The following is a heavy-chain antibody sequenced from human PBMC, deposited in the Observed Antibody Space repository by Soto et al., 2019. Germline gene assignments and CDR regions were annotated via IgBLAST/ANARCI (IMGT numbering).Heavy chain of an antibody. J-gene: IGHJ4*02. V-gene: IGHV4-4*02. CDR1: GDSIISSDG. Sequence: AVAGDSIISSDGWSLVRQPPGKGLEWIGEIYHGGNIYYNPSLKSRVTISMDKSRNQFSLNLNSVTAADTAVYYCARDHQYGGNWALDYWGQGALVTAPQ. D-gene: IGHD3-10*01. CDR3: ARDHQYGGNWALDY. CDR2: IYHGGNI.